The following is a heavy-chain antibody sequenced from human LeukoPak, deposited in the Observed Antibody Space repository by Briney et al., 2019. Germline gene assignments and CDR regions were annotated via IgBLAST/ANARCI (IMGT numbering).Heavy chain of an antibody. CDR1: GFTFSSYA. CDR2: ISYDGSNK. D-gene: IGHD2-8*02. Sequence: GGSLRLSCAASGFTFSSYAMHWARQAPGKGLEWVAVISYDGSNKYYADSVKGRFTISRDNSKNTLYLQMNSLGAEDTAVYYCARDPGGSYFDYWGQGTLVTVSS. V-gene: IGHV3-30-3*01. J-gene: IGHJ4*02. CDR3: ARDPGGSYFDY.